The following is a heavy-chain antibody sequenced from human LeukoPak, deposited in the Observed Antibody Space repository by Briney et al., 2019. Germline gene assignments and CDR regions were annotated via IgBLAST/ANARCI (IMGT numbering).Heavy chain of an antibody. J-gene: IGHJ3*02. CDR3: AKDRAPWSGDAFDI. CDR1: GFTFRTYA. V-gene: IGHV3-23*01. D-gene: IGHD3-3*01. Sequence: GGSLRLSCVASGFTFRTYAMTWVRQAPGKGLEWVSAISGSGGSTYYADSVKGRFTISRDNSKNTLYLQMNSLRAEDTAVYYCAKDRAPWSGDAFDIWGQGTMVTVSS. CDR2: ISGSGGST.